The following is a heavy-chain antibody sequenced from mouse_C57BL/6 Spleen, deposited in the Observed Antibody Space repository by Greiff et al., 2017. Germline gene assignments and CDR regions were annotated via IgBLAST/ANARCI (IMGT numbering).Heavy chain of an antibody. CDR1: GYTFTSYW. CDR3: ARMGTRRPFYYAMDY. CDR2: IDPSDSET. V-gene: IGHV1-52*01. J-gene: IGHJ4*01. Sequence: QVQLKQPGAELVRPGSSVKLSCKASGYTFTSYWMHWVKQRPIQGLEWIGNIDPSDSETHYNQKFKDKATLTVDKSSSTAYMQLSSLTSEDSAVYYCARMGTRRPFYYAMDYWGQGTSVTVSS. D-gene: IGHD3-3*01.